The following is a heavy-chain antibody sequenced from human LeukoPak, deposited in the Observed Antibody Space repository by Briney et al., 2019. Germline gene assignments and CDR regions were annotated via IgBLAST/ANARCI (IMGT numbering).Heavy chain of an antibody. CDR2: ISGSGGST. V-gene: IGHV3-23*01. Sequence: GGSLRLSCAASGFTFSSYAMSWVRQAPGKGLEWVSAISGSGGSTYYADSVKGRFTISRDNSKNTLYLQMNSLRAEDTAVHYCAAVWFGESFFDYWGQGTLVTVSS. J-gene: IGHJ4*02. CDR1: GFTFSSYA. CDR3: AAVWFGESFFDY. D-gene: IGHD3-10*01.